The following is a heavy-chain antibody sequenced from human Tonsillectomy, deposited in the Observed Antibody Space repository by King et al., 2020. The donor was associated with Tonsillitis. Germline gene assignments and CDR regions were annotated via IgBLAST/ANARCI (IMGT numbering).Heavy chain of an antibody. Sequence: VQLVESGAEVKKTGASVKVSCKASGYTLTGYYTHWVRQAPGQGLEWMGWINFNNGDTNYAEKFQGRVTMTRDTSITTDYMELSRLRSDDTAVYYCARGRHDSGGNYLYSWGQGTLVTVSS. CDR3: ARGRHDSGGNYLYS. CDR2: INFNNGDT. D-gene: IGHD4-23*01. J-gene: IGHJ4*02. CDR1: GYTLTGYY. V-gene: IGHV1-2*02.